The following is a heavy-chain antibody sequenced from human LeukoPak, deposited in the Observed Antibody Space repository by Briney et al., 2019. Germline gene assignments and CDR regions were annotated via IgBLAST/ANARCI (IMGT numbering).Heavy chain of an antibody. CDR1: GFTFTSSA. Sequence: SVKVSCKASGFTFTSSAVQWVRQARGQRLEWIGWIVVGSGNTNYAQKFQERVTITRDMSTSTAYMELSSLRSEDTAVYYCARAQEATYYDFWSGYQPFDYGGQGTLVTVSS. V-gene: IGHV1-58*01. D-gene: IGHD3-3*01. J-gene: IGHJ4*02. CDR3: ARAQEATYYDFWSGYQPFDY. CDR2: IVVGSGNT.